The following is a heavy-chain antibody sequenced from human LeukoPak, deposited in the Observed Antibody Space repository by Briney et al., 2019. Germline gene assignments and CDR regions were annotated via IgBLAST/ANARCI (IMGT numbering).Heavy chain of an antibody. J-gene: IGHJ4*02. D-gene: IGHD4-23*01. CDR3: AGGPLTTLELFYY. Sequence: SETLSLTCGVYGGSFSGYYWNWIRQPPGKGLEWIGEINHSGSTKYNPSLKSRVTMSIDTSKNQFSLKLSSATAADTAMYYCAGGPLTTLELFYYWGQGTLVTVSS. V-gene: IGHV4-34*01. CDR2: INHSGST. CDR1: GGSFSGYY.